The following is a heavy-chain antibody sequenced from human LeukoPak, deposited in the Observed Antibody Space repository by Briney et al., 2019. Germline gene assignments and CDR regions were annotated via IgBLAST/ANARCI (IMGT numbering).Heavy chain of an antibody. CDR2: IYNSGTT. CDR3: AAPAGMTASDI. CDR1: GGSISSGSYY. V-gene: IGHV4-61*02. D-gene: IGHD1-1*01. Sequence: SQTLSLTCTVSGGSISSGSYYWGWIRQPTGKGLQWIGRIYNSGTTKYNASLKSRVTISIDTSKNHFSLKLASVTAADTAVYYCAAPAGMTASDIWGQGTMVTVSS. J-gene: IGHJ3*02.